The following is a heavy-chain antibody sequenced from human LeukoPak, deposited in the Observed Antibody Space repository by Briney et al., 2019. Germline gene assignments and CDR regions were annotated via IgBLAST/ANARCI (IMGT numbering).Heavy chain of an antibody. Sequence: PSQTLSLTCTVSGGSISSGGYYWSWIRQHPGKGLEWIGYIYYSGSTYYNPSLKSRVTISVDTSKNQFSLKLSSVTAADTAVYYCAGIGGSSSQDRWFDPWGQGTLVTVSS. J-gene: IGHJ5*02. CDR1: GGSISSGGYY. V-gene: IGHV4-31*03. CDR2: IYYSGST. CDR3: AGIGGSSSQDRWFDP. D-gene: IGHD6-13*01.